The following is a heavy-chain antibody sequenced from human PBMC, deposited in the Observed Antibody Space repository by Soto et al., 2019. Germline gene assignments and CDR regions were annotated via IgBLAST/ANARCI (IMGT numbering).Heavy chain of an antibody. D-gene: IGHD2-2*01. CDR3: ARGGQSNDIVVVPAAPRFDP. Sequence: SETLSLTCAVSGGSISSGGYSWSWIRQPPGKGLEWIGEINHSGSTNYNPSLKSRVTISVDTSKNQFSLKLSSVTAADTAVYYCARGGQSNDIVVVPAAPRFDPWGQGTLVTVSS. V-gene: IGHV4-34*01. CDR1: GGSISSGGYS. CDR2: INHSGST. J-gene: IGHJ5*02.